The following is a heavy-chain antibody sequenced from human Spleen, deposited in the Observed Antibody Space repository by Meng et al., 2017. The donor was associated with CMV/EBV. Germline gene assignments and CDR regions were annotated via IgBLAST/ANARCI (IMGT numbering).Heavy chain of an antibody. Sequence: LACAVYGGSFSGYSWSWIRQPPGKGLEWIGEINHSGSTNYNPSLKSRVTISVDTSKNQFSLKLSSVTAADTAVYYCAREAKRNWFDPWGQGTLVTVSS. J-gene: IGHJ5*02. CDR1: GGSFSGYS. CDR3: AREAKRNWFDP. V-gene: IGHV4-34*01. CDR2: INHSGST.